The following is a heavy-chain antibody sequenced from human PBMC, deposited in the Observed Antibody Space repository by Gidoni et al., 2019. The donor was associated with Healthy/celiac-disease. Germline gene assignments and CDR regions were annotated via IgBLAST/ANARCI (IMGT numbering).Heavy chain of an antibody. V-gene: IGHV4-34*01. Sequence: QVQLQQWGAGLLKPSETLSLTCAVYGGSFSGYYWSWIRQPPGKGLEWIGEINHSGSTNYNPSLKSRVTISVDTSKNQFSLKLSSVTAADTAVYYCARGVGRVGYCSSTSCYANYYYYYGMDVWGQGTTVTVSS. CDR1: GGSFSGYY. J-gene: IGHJ6*02. CDR3: ARGVGRVGYCSSTSCYANYYYYYGMDV. CDR2: INHSGST. D-gene: IGHD2-2*01.